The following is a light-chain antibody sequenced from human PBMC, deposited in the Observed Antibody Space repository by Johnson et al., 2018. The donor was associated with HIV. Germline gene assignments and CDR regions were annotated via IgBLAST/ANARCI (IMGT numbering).Light chain of an antibody. CDR2: ENT. CDR3: GTWDSSLSAGYYV. Sequence: QSVLTQPPSVSAAPGQKVTISCSGSSSNIGNKYVSWYQQLPGTAPKLLIYENTKRPSGIPDRFSGSKSGTSATLGITGLQTGDEADYYCGTWDSSLSAGYYVFGTGTKVTFL. CDR1: SSNIGNKY. J-gene: IGLJ1*01. V-gene: IGLV1-51*02.